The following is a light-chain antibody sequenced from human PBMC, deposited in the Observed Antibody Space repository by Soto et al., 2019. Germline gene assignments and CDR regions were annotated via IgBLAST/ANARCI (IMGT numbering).Light chain of an antibody. V-gene: IGLV2-14*01. J-gene: IGLJ2*01. CDR2: EVS. CDR1: SSDVGGYKY. Sequence: QSALTQPASVSGSPVQSITIACTGSSSDVGGYKYVSWYQQHPGKASKLMIFEVSNRPSGVSNRFSGSKSGKTASLTISGLQDEDEGDYYCCSYTGGTTLVCGGGTKHTVL. CDR3: CSYTGGTTLV.